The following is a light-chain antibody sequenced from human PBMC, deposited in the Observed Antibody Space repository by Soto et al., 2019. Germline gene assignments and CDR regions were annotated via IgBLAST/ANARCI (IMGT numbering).Light chain of an antibody. CDR2: GAS. CDR3: EQYGSSSFT. J-gene: IGKJ3*01. CDR1: PSVSSN. V-gene: IGKV3-20*01. Sequence: EIVKTPSPAPLSVSPGESATLSCRASPSVSSNLAWYQQKPGQAPGLLIYGASSRATGIPDRFSGSGSGTDFTLTISGLEPEDFAVYYCEQYGSSSFTFGPGTKVDIK.